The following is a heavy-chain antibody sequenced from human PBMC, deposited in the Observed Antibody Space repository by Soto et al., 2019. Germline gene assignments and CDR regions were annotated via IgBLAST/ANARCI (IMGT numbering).Heavy chain of an antibody. CDR2: ISSNGGST. J-gene: IGHJ4*02. V-gene: IGHV3-64*01. CDR3: ARAITFGGVIVIPDPLDY. D-gene: IGHD3-16*02. Sequence: PGGSLRLSCAASGFNFSSYAMHWVRQAPGKGLEYVSAISSNGGSTYYANSVKGRFTISRDNSKNTLYLQMGSLRAEDMAVYYCARAITFGGVIVIPDPLDYWGQGTLVTISS. CDR1: GFNFSSYA.